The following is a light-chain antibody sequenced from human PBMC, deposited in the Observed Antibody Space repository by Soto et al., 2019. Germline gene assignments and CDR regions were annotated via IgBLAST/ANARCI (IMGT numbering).Light chain of an antibody. J-gene: IGLJ1*01. CDR2: DVN. CDR1: SSDVGGYNY. CDR3: SSYSSSSLYV. Sequence: QSVLTQPASVSGSPGQSLTISCTGTSSDVGGYNYVSWYQHHPGKAPKLTIYDVNNRPSGVSNRFFGSKSGNTASLTISGLQAEDEADYYCSSYSSSSLYVFGTATKVTVL. V-gene: IGLV2-14*03.